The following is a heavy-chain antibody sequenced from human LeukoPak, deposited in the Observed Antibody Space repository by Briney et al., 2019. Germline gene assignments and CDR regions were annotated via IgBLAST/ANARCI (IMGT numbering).Heavy chain of an antibody. CDR3: ARDIGYRSGSYYTDQ. D-gene: IGHD3-10*01. Sequence: ASVKVSCKASGYTFTSYGISWVRQAPGQGLEWMGWITTYKENTKYEQKFQGRVTMTTDTSTSTAYMELRSLRSDDTAVYYCARDIGYRSGSYYTDQWGQGTLVTVSS. V-gene: IGHV1-18*01. J-gene: IGHJ4*02. CDR2: ITTYKENT. CDR1: GYTFTSYG.